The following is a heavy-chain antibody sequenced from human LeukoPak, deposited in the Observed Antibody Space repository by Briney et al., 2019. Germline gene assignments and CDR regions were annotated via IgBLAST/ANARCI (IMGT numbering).Heavy chain of an antibody. V-gene: IGHV7-4-1*02. CDR2: INTNTGNP. CDR1: GYTFTSYA. Sequence: VASVKVSCKASGYTFTSYAMNWVRQAPGQGLEWMGWINTNTGNPTYAQGFTGRFVFSLDTSVSTAYLQISSLKAEDTAVYYCASDSSGYYFDYWGQGTLVTVSS. J-gene: IGHJ4*02. D-gene: IGHD3-22*01. CDR3: ASDSSGYYFDY.